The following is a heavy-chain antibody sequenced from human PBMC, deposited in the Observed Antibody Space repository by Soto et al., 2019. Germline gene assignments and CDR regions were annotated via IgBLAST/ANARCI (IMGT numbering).Heavy chain of an antibody. Sequence: GSLRLSCAASGFTFSNAWMNWVRQAPGKGLEWFGRIKSKTDGGTTDYAAPVKGRFTISRDDSKNTLYLQMNSLKTEDTAVYYCTTELVFDYWGQGTLVTVSS. V-gene: IGHV3-15*07. D-gene: IGHD6-13*01. CDR1: GFTFSNAW. J-gene: IGHJ4*02. CDR3: TTELVFDY. CDR2: IKSKTDGGTT.